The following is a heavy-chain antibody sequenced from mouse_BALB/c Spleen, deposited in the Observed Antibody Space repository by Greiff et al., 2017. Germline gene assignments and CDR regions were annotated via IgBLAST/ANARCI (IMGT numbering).Heavy chain of an antibody. CDR3: ARNWETGRYAMDY. CDR2: IWSGGST. D-gene: IGHD4-1*01. V-gene: IGHV2-4-1*01. J-gene: IGHJ4*01. Sequence: VQGVESGPGLVQPSQSLSITCTVSGFSLTSYGVHWVRQSPGKGLEWLGVIWSGGSTDYNAAFISRLSISKDNSKSQVFFKMNSLQADDTAIYYCARNWETGRYAMDYWGQGTSVTVSS. CDR1: GFSLTSYG.